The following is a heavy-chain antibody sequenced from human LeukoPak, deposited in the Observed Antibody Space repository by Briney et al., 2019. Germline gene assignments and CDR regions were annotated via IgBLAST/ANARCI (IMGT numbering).Heavy chain of an antibody. J-gene: IGHJ4*02. Sequence: AGRSLRLACAASGFTFDDYAMHWVRQAPAKGLGWVSGISWNSGSIGYADSVKGRFTISRDNAKNSLYLQMNSLRAEDTALYYCAKGSAPSGGRAFDYWGQGTLVTVSS. D-gene: IGHD4-23*01. CDR2: ISWNSGSI. CDR1: GFTFDDYA. V-gene: IGHV3-9*01. CDR3: AKGSAPSGGRAFDY.